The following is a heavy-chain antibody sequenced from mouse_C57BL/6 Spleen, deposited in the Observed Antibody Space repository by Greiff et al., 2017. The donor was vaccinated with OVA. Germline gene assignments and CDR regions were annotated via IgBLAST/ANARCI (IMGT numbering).Heavy chain of an antibody. V-gene: IGHV1-54*01. D-gene: IGHD4-1*01. J-gene: IGHJ2*01. CDR3: ARLGRSDDY. Sequence: QVQLQQSGAELVRPGTSVKVSCKASGYAFTNYLIEWVKQRPGQGLEWIGVINPGSGGTNYNEKFKGKATLTADKSSSTAYMQLSSLTSEDSAVYFCARLGRSDDYWGQGTTLTVSS. CDR2: INPGSGGT. CDR1: GYAFTNYL.